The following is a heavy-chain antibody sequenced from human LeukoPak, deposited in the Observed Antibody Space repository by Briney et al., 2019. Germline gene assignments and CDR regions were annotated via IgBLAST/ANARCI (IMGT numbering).Heavy chain of an antibody. CDR2: FDPEDGET. D-gene: IGHD6-19*01. Sequence: GASVTVSCKVSGYTLTELSMHWVRQAPGKGLEWMGGFDPEDGETIYAQKFQGRVTMTTDTSTTTAYMELRSLTSDDTAVYFCARYLGHSSGSKRGFDYWGQGTPVIVSS. V-gene: IGHV1-24*01. CDR3: ARYLGHSSGSKRGFDY. CDR1: GYTLTELS. J-gene: IGHJ4*02.